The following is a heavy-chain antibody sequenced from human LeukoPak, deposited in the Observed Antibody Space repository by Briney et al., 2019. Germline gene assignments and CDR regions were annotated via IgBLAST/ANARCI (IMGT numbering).Heavy chain of an antibody. D-gene: IGHD1-26*01. Sequence: ASVKVSCKASGYTFTGYYMHWVRQAPGQGLEWMGWINPNSGGTNYAQKFQGRVTMTRDTSISTAYMELSRLRSDDTAVYYCARPPGSYDPFDCWGQGTLVTVSS. CDR1: GYTFTGYY. J-gene: IGHJ4*02. V-gene: IGHV1-2*02. CDR2: INPNSGGT. CDR3: ARPPGSYDPFDC.